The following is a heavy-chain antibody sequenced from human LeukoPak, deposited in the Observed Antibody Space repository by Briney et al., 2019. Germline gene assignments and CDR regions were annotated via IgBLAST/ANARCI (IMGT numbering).Heavy chain of an antibody. CDR3: ARRNDFHI. CDR2: IYSNEAT. V-gene: IGHV4-4*08. J-gene: IGHJ3*02. CDR1: GGSITGYH. Sequence: ASETLSLTCTVSGGSITGYHWSWIRQPPGKGLEWIGYIYSNEATEYKPSLKNRVTISADTSKNQFSLKLTSVTAADTAIYYCARRNDFHIWGQGTMVTVSS.